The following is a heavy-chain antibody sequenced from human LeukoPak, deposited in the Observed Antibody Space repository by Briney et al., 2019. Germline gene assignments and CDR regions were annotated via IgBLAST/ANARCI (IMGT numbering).Heavy chain of an antibody. CDR2: ITSSSSYI. J-gene: IGHJ6*03. CDR3: ARDPYSGNYGAYYYYMDV. Sequence: GGSLRLSCAASGFTFTSYNMNWVRQAPGKGLEWVSSITSSSSYIYYADSVKGRFTISRDNAKNSLYLQMDSLRVEDTAVYYCARDPYSGNYGAYYYYMDVWGKGTTVTISS. D-gene: IGHD1-26*01. V-gene: IGHV3-21*06. CDR1: GFTFTSYN.